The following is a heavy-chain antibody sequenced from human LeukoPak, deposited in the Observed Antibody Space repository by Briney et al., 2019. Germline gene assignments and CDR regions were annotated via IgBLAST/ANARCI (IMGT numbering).Heavy chain of an antibody. CDR1: GGSISSGGYY. Sequence: PSQTLSLTCTVSGGSISSGGYYWSWIRQPPGKGLEWIGYIYHSGSTYYNPSLKSRVTISVDTSKNQFSLKLSSVTAADTAVYYCARITEMATIDYWGQGTLVTVSS. J-gene: IGHJ4*02. D-gene: IGHD5-24*01. V-gene: IGHV4-30-2*02. CDR3: ARITEMATIDY. CDR2: IYHSGST.